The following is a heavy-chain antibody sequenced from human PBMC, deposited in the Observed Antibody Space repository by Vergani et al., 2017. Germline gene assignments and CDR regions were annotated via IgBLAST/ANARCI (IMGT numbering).Heavy chain of an antibody. CDR2: IYYSGST. J-gene: IGHJ5*02. D-gene: IGHD1-14*01. CDR3: ARKVLPGGNWFDP. Sequence: QVQLQESGPGLVKPSETLSLTCTVSGGSISSYYWSWIRQPPGKGLEWIGYIYYSGSTNYNPSLKSRVTISVDTSKNQFSLKLSSLTAADTAVYYCARKVLPGGNWFDPWGQGTLVTVSS. V-gene: IGHV4-59*01. CDR1: GGSISSYY.